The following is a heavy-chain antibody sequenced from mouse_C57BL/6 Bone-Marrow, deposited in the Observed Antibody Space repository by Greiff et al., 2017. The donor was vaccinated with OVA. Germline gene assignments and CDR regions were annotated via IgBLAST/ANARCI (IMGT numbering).Heavy chain of an antibody. CDR2: IHPSDSDT. CDR1: GYTFTSYW. Sequence: QVQLQQPGAELVKPGASVKVSCKASGYTFTSYWMHWVKQRPGQGLEWIGRIHPSDSDTNYNQKFKGQATLTVDKSSSTAYMQLSSLTSADSAIYESAIRYYGSIPYYAMDYRGQVTSVTVAS. J-gene: IGHJ4*01. D-gene: IGHD1-1*01. V-gene: IGHV1-74*01. CDR3: AIRYYGSIPYYAMDY.